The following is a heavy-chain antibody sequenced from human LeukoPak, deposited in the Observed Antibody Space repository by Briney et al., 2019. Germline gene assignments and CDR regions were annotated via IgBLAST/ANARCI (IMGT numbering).Heavy chain of an antibody. Sequence: SETLSLTCTVSGGSISSYYCSWIRQPPGKGLEWIGYIHYSGSTNYNPSLRGRVTISVDTSKNQFSLKLSSVTAADTAVYYCARGGWLLGPDYWGQGTLVTVSS. D-gene: IGHD5-12*01. CDR1: GGSISSYY. CDR2: IHYSGST. J-gene: IGHJ4*02. CDR3: ARGGWLLGPDY. V-gene: IGHV4-59*12.